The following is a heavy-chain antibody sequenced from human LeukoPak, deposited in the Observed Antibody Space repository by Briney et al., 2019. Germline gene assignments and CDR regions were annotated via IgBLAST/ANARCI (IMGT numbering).Heavy chain of an antibody. V-gene: IGHV3-74*01. CDR2: INSDGSST. J-gene: IGHJ4*02. CDR3: AKGSSSGRPYFFDY. D-gene: IGHD3-10*01. CDR1: GITFSSYW. Sequence: GGSLRLSCAASGITFSSYWMHWVRQVPGKGLVWVSRINSDGSSTSYADSVTGRFTISRDNAKNTLYLQMNSLRAEDTAVYYCAKGSSSGRPYFFDYWGQGSLVAVSS.